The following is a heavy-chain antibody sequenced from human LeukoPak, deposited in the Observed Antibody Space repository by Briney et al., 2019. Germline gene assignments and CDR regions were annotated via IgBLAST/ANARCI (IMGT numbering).Heavy chain of an antibody. Sequence: GGFLRLSCAASGFTFTNYAMSWVRQAPGKGLEWVSVISSFGGSTYYAVSVKGRFTISRDNSKNTLSLQMNSLRVEDTAVYYCAKGGELLRSSFDYWGQGTLVTVSS. D-gene: IGHD3-10*01. CDR3: AKGGELLRSSFDY. V-gene: IGHV3-23*01. CDR2: ISSFGGST. J-gene: IGHJ4*02. CDR1: GFTFTNYA.